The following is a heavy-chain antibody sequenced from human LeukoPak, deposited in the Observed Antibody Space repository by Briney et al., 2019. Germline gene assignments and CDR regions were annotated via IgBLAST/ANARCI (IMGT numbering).Heavy chain of an antibody. CDR2: IYYSGST. D-gene: IGHD5-18*01. J-gene: IGHJ1*01. CDR1: GGSISSYY. Sequence: SETLSLTCTVSGGSISSYYWSWIRQPPGKGLEWIGYIYYSGSTNYNPSLKSRVTISVDTSKNQFSLKLSSVTAADTAVYYCARQGGYSYGSVYFQHWGQGTLVTVSS. CDR3: ARQGGYSYGSVYFQH. V-gene: IGHV4-59*08.